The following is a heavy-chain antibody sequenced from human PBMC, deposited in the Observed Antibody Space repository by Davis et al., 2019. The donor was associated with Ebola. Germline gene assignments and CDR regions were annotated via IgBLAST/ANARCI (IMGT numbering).Heavy chain of an antibody. J-gene: IGHJ5*02. CDR2: INPSGGST. V-gene: IGHV1-46*01. CDR3: ARDRWRRTDWFDP. CDR1: GYTFTSYY. D-gene: IGHD2-15*01. Sequence: AASVKVSCKASGYTFTSYYMHWVRQAPGQGLEWMGIINPSGGSTSYAQKFQGRVTMTRDTSTSTVYMELSSLRSDDTAVYYCARDRWRRTDWFDPWGQGTLVTVSS.